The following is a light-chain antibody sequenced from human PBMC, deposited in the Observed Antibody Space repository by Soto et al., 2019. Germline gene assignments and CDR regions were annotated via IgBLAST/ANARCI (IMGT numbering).Light chain of an antibody. CDR2: ENN. V-gene: IGLV1-51*02. CDR1: SSNIGNNY. Sequence: QSVLTQPPSVSAAPGQKVTISCSGSSSNIGNNYVSWYQQLPGTAPKLLIYENNKRPSRIPDRFSGSKSGTSATLGITGLQTGDEADYYCGTWDSSLRVVFGGGTKLTVL. J-gene: IGLJ2*01. CDR3: GTWDSSLRVV.